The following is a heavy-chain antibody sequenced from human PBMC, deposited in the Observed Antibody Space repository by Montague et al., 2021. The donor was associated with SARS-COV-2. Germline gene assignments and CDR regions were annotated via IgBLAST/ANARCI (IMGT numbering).Heavy chain of an antibody. D-gene: IGHD3-10*01. CDR2: N. J-gene: IGHJ4*02. CDR3: TRAVWGVKDY. Sequence: NEYALSVKSRITITPDTSKNQLSLQLTSVTPEDTAVYYCTRAVWGVKDYWGQGSLFTVSS. V-gene: IGHV6-1*01.